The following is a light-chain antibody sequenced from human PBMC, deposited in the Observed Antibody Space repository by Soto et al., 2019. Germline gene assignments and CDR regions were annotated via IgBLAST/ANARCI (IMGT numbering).Light chain of an antibody. Sequence: IVLTQSPATLSVSPGARGPLSCRASQSVSSNLAWYQQKPGQAPRLLISGASTRATGVPARFSGGGSGTEFILTITSLQSEDFAVYCCQQYNNWPLTFGPGTKVDL. J-gene: IGKJ3*01. CDR1: QSVSSN. CDR3: QQYNNWPLT. V-gene: IGKV3D-15*01. CDR2: GAS.